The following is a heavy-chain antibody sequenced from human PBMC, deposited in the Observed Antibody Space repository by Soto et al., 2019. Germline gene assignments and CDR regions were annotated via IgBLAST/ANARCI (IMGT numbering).Heavy chain of an antibody. CDR2: IYWNDDK. Sequence: QITLRESGPTLVKPTQTLTLTCIFSGFSLRNSGVGVVWIRQPPGKALEWVALIYWNDDKRYSPSLKSRLTITKDTSKNQVVLTMTNVDPVDTATYYCAHKLGTADWFDPWGQGTLVTVSS. V-gene: IGHV2-5*01. CDR1: GFSLRNSGVG. CDR3: AHKLGTADWFDP. J-gene: IGHJ5*02. D-gene: IGHD1-1*01.